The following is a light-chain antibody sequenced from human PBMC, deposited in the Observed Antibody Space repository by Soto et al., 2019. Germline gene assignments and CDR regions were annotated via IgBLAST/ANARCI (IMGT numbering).Light chain of an antibody. J-gene: IGKJ1*01. V-gene: IGKV3-20*01. CDR2: GAS. CDR3: QQYGRSPSWT. CDR1: QNIGNNY. Sequence: VVLTQSPCTLSFSPGEGATLSCRASQNIGNNYLAWYQQKPGQPPRLLIYGASSRATGIPDRFSGSGSGTDFTLTISRLEPEDFAVYYCQQYGRSPSWTFGQGTKVDIK.